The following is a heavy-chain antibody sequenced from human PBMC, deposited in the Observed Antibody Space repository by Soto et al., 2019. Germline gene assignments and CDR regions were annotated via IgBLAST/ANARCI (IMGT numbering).Heavy chain of an antibody. D-gene: IGHD6-19*01. J-gene: IGHJ3*02. V-gene: IGHV3-53*04. CDR2: IFTGGST. CDR1: GFTVSSNY. CDR3: ARARQSSGWLVAFDI. Sequence: EVQLVESGGGLVQPGGSLRLSCAASGFTVSSNYMSWVRQAPGKGLEWVSVIFTGGSTYYADSVKGRFTISRHSSMNTAYLKMDSLRAEDTDVYYCARARQSSGWLVAFDIWGPGTMVTVSS.